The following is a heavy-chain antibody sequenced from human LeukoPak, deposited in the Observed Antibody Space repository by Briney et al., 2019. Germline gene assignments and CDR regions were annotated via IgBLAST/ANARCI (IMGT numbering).Heavy chain of an antibody. V-gene: IGHV4-39*07. D-gene: IGHD6-13*01. J-gene: IGHJ4*02. CDR2: IYYRGST. Sequence: SETLSLTCTVSGGSISNNNYLWGWIRQPPGKGLEWIGSIYYRGSTYYNPSLKSRVTISVYTSKNQFSLKLSSVTAADTAVYYCAREGGIAAAHWGQGTLVTVSS. CDR1: GGSISNNNYL. CDR3: AREGGIAAAH.